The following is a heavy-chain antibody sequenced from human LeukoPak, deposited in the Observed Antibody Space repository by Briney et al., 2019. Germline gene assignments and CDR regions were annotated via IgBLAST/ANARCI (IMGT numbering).Heavy chain of an antibody. V-gene: IGHV3-7*01. CDR1: GFTFSSYW. J-gene: IGHJ6*02. Sequence: PGGSLRLSCAASGFTFSSYWMSWVRQAPGKGLEWVANIKQDGSEKYCVDSVKGRFTISRDNAKNSLYLQMNSLRAEDTAVYYCARDSSYCSSTSCYEDYGMDVWGQGTTVTVSS. CDR2: IKQDGSEK. D-gene: IGHD2-2*01. CDR3: ARDSSYCSSTSCYEDYGMDV.